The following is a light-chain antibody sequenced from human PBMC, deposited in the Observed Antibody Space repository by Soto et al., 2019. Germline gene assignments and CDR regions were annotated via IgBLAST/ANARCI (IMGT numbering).Light chain of an antibody. J-gene: IGKJ5*01. CDR1: HSVSTY. Sequence: EIVLTQSPATVSLSPGERATLSCRASHSVSTYFAWYQQKPGQAPRLLIYDASNRATGIPARFSGSGSGTEFTLTISSLQSEDFAVYYCEQYNNWPITFGQGTRLEI. CDR2: DAS. V-gene: IGKV3-15*01. CDR3: EQYNNWPIT.